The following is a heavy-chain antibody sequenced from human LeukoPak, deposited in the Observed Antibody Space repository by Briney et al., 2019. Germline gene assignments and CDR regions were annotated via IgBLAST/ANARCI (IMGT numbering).Heavy chain of an antibody. V-gene: IGHV1-2*02. CDR1: GYTFTGYY. CDR2: INPNSGGT. Sequence: ASVTVSCKASGYTFTGYYMHWVRQAPGQGLEWMGWINPNSGGTNYAQKFQGRVTMTRDTSISTAYMELSRLRSDDTAVYYCARANVLLWFGELYPLFSLDYWGQGTLVTVSS. D-gene: IGHD3-10*01. J-gene: IGHJ4*02. CDR3: ARANVLLWFGELYPLFSLDY.